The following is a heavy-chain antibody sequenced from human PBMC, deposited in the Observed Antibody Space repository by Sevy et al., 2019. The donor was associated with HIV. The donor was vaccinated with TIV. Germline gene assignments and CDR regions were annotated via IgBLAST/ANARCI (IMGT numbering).Heavy chain of an antibody. V-gene: IGHV1-18*01. CDR1: DYTFSNFG. D-gene: IGHD2-2*01. CDR3: AAVHDCTSTSCYGALWFDP. Sequence: ASVKVSCKASDYTFSNFGLTWVRQAPGQGLEWMGWIRVDNGNANYARNLQGRVTMTTDTSTKTGYMELRSLRSDDTAVYFCAAVHDCTSTSCYGALWFDPWGQGTLVTVSS. CDR2: IRVDNGNA. J-gene: IGHJ5*02.